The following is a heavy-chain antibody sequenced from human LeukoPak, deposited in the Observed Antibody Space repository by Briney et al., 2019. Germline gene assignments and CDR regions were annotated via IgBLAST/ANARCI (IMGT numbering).Heavy chain of an antibody. J-gene: IGHJ4*02. D-gene: IGHD6-13*01. CDR3: ARDTVEQQLIDY. Sequence: GGSLRLSCAASGFTFSSCAMSWVRQAPGKGLEWVSAISGSGGSTYYADSVKGRFTISRDNSKNTLYLQMNSLRAEDTAVYYCARDTVEQQLIDYWGQGTLVTVSS. CDR2: ISGSGGST. CDR1: GFTFSSCA. V-gene: IGHV3-23*01.